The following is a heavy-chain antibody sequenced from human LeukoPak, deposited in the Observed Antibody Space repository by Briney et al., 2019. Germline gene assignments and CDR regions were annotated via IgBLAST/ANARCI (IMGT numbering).Heavy chain of an antibody. D-gene: IGHD6-19*01. CDR2: ISSRSSHT. CDR1: GFTFSDYY. CDR3: ARFSSGWYYFDC. J-gene: IGHJ4*02. V-gene: IGHV3-11*03. Sequence: GGSLRLSCAASGFTFSDYYMSWIRQAPGKGLEWVSYISSRSSHTNYADSVKGRFTISRDNAKNSLYLQMNSLRAEDTAVYYCARFSSGWYYFDCWGKGTLVTVS.